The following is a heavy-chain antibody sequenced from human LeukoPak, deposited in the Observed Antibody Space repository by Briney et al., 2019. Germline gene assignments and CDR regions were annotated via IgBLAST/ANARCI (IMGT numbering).Heavy chain of an antibody. CDR2: INPNSGGA. D-gene: IGHD1-26*01. Sequence: GASVKVSCKASGYTFTGYYIHWVRQAPGQGLEWMGWINPNSGGANYAQKFQGRVTMTRDTSISTAYMELSRLRSDDTAVYYCAREWELLRKYLYHWGQGTLVTVSS. V-gene: IGHV1-2*02. CDR3: AREWELLRKYLYH. CDR1: GYTFTGYY. J-gene: IGHJ1*01.